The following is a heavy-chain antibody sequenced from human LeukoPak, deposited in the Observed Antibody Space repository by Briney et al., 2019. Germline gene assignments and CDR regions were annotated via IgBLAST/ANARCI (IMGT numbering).Heavy chain of an antibody. V-gene: IGHV4-34*01. J-gene: IGHJ4*02. D-gene: IGHD6-19*01. Sequence: SETLSLTCAVYGGSFSGYYWSWIRQPPGRGLEWIGEINHSGSTNYNPSLKSRVTISVDTSKNQFSLKLSSVTAADTAVYYCARDWLRHSSGWYAYWGQGTLVTVSS. CDR3: ARDWLRHSSGWYAY. CDR1: GGSFSGYY. CDR2: INHSGST.